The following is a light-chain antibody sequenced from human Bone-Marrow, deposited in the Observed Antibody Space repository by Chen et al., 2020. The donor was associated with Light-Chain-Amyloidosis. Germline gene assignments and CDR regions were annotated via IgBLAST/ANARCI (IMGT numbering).Light chain of an antibody. Sequence: NFMLTQPHSVSESPGNTVIISCTRSSGSIATNYVQWYQQRPGSYPTTVIYADDQRPPGVPDRFSGSIDRSSNSAALTISGLKNEDEAEYYCQCDQGSSQGVFGGGTKLTVL. CDR1: SGSIATNY. J-gene: IGLJ3*02. V-gene: IGLV6-57*01. CDR2: ADD. CDR3: QCDQGSSQGV.